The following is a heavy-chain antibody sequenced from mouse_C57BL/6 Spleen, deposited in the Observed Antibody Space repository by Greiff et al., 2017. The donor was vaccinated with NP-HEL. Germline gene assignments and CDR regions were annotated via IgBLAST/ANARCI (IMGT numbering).Heavy chain of an antibody. CDR1: GYTFTDYE. CDR2: IDPETGGT. D-gene: IGHD5-5*01. J-gene: IGHJ2*01. Sequence: QVQLQQSGAELVRPGASVTLSCKASGYTFTDYEMHWVKQTPVHGLEWIGAIDPETGGTAYNQKFKGKAILTADKSSSTAYMELRSLTSEDSAVYYCTRWDLPGGCDYWGKGTTLTVSS. CDR3: TRWDLPGGCDY. V-gene: IGHV1-15*01.